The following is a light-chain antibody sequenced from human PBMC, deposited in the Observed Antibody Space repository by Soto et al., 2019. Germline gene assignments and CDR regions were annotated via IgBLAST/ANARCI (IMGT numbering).Light chain of an antibody. V-gene: IGLV4-69*01. CDR1: SGHSSYA. CDR3: QTWGTGIWV. CDR2: LNSDGSH. Sequence: QPVLPQSPSASASLGASVKLTCTLSSGHSSYAIAWHQQQPDQGPRYLMKLNSDGSHTKGDGIPHRFSGSSSGAERYLTNSSLQSEDEADYYCQTWGTGIWVFGGGTKLTVL. J-gene: IGLJ3*02.